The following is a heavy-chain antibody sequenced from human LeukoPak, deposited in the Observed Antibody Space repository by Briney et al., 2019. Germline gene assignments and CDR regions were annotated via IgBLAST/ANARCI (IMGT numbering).Heavy chain of an antibody. CDR2: IYYSGST. CDR1: GGSISSGGYY. Sequence: ETLSLTCTVSGGSISSGGYYWGWIRQPPGKGLGWIGSIYYSGSTYYNPSLKSRVTISVDTSKNQFSLKLSSVTAADTAVYYCARHEFSSGWYRPSDYWGQGTLVTVSS. D-gene: IGHD6-19*01. CDR3: ARHEFSSGWYRPSDY. J-gene: IGHJ4*02. V-gene: IGHV4-39*01.